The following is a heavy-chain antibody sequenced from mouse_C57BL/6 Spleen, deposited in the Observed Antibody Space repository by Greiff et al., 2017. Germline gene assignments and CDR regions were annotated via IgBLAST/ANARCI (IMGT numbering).Heavy chain of an antibody. CDR3: AREGWLLLNYFDY. CDR2: IDPANGNT. CDR1: GFNIKNTY. J-gene: IGHJ2*01. D-gene: IGHD2-3*01. V-gene: IGHV14-3*01. Sequence: EVQLQQSVAELVRPGASVKLSCTASGFNIKNTYLHWVKQRPEQGLDWLGRIDPANGNTKYAPKFQGKAPITADTSSNTAYLQLSSLTSEDTAIYYCAREGWLLLNYFDYWGQGTTLTVSS.